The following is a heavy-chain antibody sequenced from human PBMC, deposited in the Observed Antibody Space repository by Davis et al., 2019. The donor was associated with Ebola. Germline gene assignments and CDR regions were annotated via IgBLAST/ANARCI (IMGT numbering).Heavy chain of an antibody. V-gene: IGHV1-46*01. CDR2: INPSGGST. CDR1: GYTFTSYY. CDR3: ARAPRTYYYDSSGYYYGSPVDY. J-gene: IGHJ4*02. Sequence: ASVKVSCKASGYTFTSYYMHWVRQAPGQGLEWMGIINPSGGSTSYAQKFQGRVTMTRDTSTSTVYMELSSLRSEDTAVYYCARAPRTYYYDSSGYYYGSPVDYWGQGTLVTVSS. D-gene: IGHD3-22*01.